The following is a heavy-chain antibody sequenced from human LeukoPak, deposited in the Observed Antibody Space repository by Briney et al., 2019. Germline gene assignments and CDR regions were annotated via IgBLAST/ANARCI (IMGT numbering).Heavy chain of an antibody. D-gene: IGHD3-10*01. CDR2: IGTAGDT. J-gene: IGHJ5*02. CDR1: GFTFSSYD. CDR3: ARELTSGCFDP. V-gene: IGHV3-13*01. Sequence: GGSLRLSCAASGFTFSSYDMHWVRQATGKGLEWVSAIGTAGDTYYPGSEKGRFTISRENAKNSLYLQMNSLRAGDTAVYYCARELTSGCFDPWGQGTLVTVSS.